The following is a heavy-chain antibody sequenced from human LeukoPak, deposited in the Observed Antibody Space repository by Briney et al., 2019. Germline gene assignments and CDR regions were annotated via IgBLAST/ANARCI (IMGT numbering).Heavy chain of an antibody. CDR2: ISGSGGST. J-gene: IGHJ6*04. Sequence: GGSLRLSCAVSGFTFSSYAMSWVRQAPGKGLEWVSAISGSGGSTYYADSVKGRFTISRDNSKNTLYLQMNSLRAEDTAVYYCATPYYDFWSGYAPHNVWGKGTTVTVSS. V-gene: IGHV3-23*01. CDR3: ATPYYDFWSGYAPHNV. D-gene: IGHD3-3*01. CDR1: GFTFSSYA.